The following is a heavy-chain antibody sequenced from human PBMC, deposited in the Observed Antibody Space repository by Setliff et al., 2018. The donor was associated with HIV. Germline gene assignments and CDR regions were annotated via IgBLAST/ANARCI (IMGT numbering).Heavy chain of an antibody. CDR1: NGSINGYY. V-gene: IGHV4-59*01. Sequence: PSETLSLTCSVSNGSINGYYWTWIQQPPGKGLEWIGYISHTGSTNFNPSLKSRVSMSVDLSKNQFSLHLVSVTAADTAVYFCARVHLYDATAYYSSFESWGPGILVTVSS. J-gene: IGHJ4*02. CDR2: ISHTGST. D-gene: IGHD2-21*01. CDR3: ARVHLYDATAYYSSFES.